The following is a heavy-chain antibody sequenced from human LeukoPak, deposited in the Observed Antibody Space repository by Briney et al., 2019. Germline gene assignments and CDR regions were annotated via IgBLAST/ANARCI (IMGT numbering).Heavy chain of an antibody. D-gene: IGHD4-17*01. CDR2: ISWNSGYI. V-gene: IGHV3-9*01. J-gene: IGHJ6*03. CDR1: GFIFDDYA. CDR3: STGYYCDYSYYYYYMDV. Sequence: GGSLRLSCAASGFIFDDYAMHWVRQSPGKGLEWVSGISWNSGYIDYADSVKGRLTISRDNAKNTLYLQMNSLRAEDTAVSYCSTGYYCDYSYYYYYMDVWGKGTTVTISS.